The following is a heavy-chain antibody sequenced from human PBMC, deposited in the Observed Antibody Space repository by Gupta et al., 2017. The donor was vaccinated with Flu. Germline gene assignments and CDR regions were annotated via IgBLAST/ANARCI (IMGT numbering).Heavy chain of an antibody. V-gene: IGHV3-23*01. CDR1: YD. CDR2: IADSGRDT. D-gene: IGHD2-21*01. J-gene: IGHJ3*02. Sequence: YDMRWFRQAPGKGLEWVSTIADSGRDTYYTDSVKGRFTISRDNSKNTLYLQMNSLRAEDTAVYYCSKKSCTNCYGASDIWGQGTMVIVSS. CDR3: SKKSCTNCYGASDI.